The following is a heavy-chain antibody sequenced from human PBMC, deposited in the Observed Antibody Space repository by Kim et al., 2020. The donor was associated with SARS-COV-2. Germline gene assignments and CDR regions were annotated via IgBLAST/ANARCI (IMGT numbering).Heavy chain of an antibody. J-gene: IGHJ4*02. CDR2: GST. CDR3: ARQLRGFDY. D-gene: IGHD4-17*01. Sequence: GSTYYNPSLKTRVTISVDTSKNQFSLRLSSVTAADTAVYYCARQLRGFDYWGQGTLVTVSS. V-gene: IGHV4-39*01.